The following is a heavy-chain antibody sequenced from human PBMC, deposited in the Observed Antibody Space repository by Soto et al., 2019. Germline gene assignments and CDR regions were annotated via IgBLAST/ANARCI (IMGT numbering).Heavy chain of an antibody. CDR1: GGSISSYY. Sequence: QVQLQESGPGLVKPSETLSLTCTVSGGSISSYYWSWIRQPPGKGLEWIGYIYYSGSTNYNPSLKSRVTISVDTAKNQFSLKLSSVTAADTAVYYCVWGALYGDYGAFDIWGKGTMVTVSS. CDR3: VWGALYGDYGAFDI. V-gene: IGHV4-59*08. CDR2: IYYSGST. J-gene: IGHJ3*02. D-gene: IGHD4-17*01.